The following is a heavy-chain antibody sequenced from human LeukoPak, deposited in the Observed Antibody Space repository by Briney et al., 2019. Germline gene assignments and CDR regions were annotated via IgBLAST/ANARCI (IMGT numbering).Heavy chain of an antibody. J-gene: IGHJ4*02. CDR1: GGSISSYF. Sequence: SETLSLTCTVSGGSISSYFWSWIRQPPGKGLEWIGYIYYSGSTNYNPSLKSRVTISVDTSKNQFSLKLSSVTAADTAVYYCARHDHITGDRGLFDYWGQGTLVTVSS. CDR3: ARHDHITGDRGLFDY. D-gene: IGHD7-27*01. V-gene: IGHV4-59*08. CDR2: IYYSGST.